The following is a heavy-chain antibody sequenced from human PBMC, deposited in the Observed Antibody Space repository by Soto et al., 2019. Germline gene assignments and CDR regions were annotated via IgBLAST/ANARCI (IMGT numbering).Heavy chain of an antibody. CDR3: ARDPYYYDSSGYFGDAFDI. D-gene: IGHD3-22*01. CDR1: GFTFSSYS. V-gene: IGHV3-48*02. Sequence: PGGSLRLSCAASGFTFSSYSMNWVRQAPGKGLEWVSYISSSSSTIYYADSVKGRFTISRDNAKNSLYLQMNSLRDEDTAVYYCARDPYYYDSSGYFGDAFDIWGQGTMVTVSS. CDR2: ISSSSSTI. J-gene: IGHJ3*02.